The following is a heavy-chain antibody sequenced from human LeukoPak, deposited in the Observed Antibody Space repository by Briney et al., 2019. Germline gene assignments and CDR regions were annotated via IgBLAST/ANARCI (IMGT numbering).Heavy chain of an antibody. D-gene: IGHD6-13*01. CDR2: ISGGGDSA. V-gene: IGHV3-23*01. Sequence: GGSLRLSCAASGFTFSSYAMNWVRQAPGKGLEWVSAISGGGDSAYYADSVRGRFTISRDNSKNTLYLQMNSLRVEDTAVYYCAKGSSWHRLDMWGQGTMVTVSS. CDR3: AKGSSWHRLDM. J-gene: IGHJ3*02. CDR1: GFTFSSYA.